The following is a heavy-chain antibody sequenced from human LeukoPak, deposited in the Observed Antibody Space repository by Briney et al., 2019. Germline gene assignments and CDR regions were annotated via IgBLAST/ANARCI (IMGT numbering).Heavy chain of an antibody. D-gene: IGHD3-10*01. J-gene: IGHJ6*02. Sequence: GGSLRLSCAASGFTFSSYAMSWVRQAPGKGLEWVSAISGSGGSTYYADSVKGRFTISRDNSKNTLYLQMNSLRAEDTAVYYCAKKLGHAGIGLLYYGMDVWGQGTTVTVSS. CDR2: ISGSGGST. CDR3: AKKLGHAGIGLLYYGMDV. CDR1: GFTFSSYA. V-gene: IGHV3-23*01.